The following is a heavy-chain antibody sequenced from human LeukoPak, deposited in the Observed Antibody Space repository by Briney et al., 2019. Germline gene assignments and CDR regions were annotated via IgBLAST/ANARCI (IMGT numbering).Heavy chain of an antibody. CDR1: GYTFTSYY. CDR3: AREPRGRSGWYRGYFDY. Sequence: ASVKVSCKASGYTFTSYYMHWVRQAPGQGLEWMGIINPSGGSTSYAQKFQGRVTMTRDTSTSTVYMELSSLRSEDTAVYYCAREPRGRSGWYRGYFDYWGQGTLATVSS. CDR2: INPSGGST. V-gene: IGHV1-46*01. J-gene: IGHJ4*02. D-gene: IGHD6-19*01.